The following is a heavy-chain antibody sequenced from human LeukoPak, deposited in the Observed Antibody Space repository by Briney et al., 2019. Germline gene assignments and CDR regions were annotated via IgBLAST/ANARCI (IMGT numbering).Heavy chain of an antibody. CDR3: AKASIAEYYFDC. Sequence: PGTSLRLSCAASGFTFNAYGMHWVRQALGKGLEWVAVIWYDGSNKYYADSVKGRFTLSRDNSKNTLSLQMDSLRAEDTAVYYCAKASIAEYYFDCWGQGTLVTVSS. CDR2: IWYDGSNK. CDR1: GFTFNAYG. J-gene: IGHJ4*02. V-gene: IGHV3-33*06. D-gene: IGHD6-6*01.